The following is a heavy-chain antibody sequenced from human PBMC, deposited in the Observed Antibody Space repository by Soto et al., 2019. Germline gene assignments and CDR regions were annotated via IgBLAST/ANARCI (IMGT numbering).Heavy chain of an antibody. CDR3: ARSIAAAVDFDY. D-gene: IGHD6-13*01. J-gene: IGHJ4*02. CDR1: GGSISSGGYY. Sequence: SETLSLTCTVSGGSISSGGYYWSWIRHHPGKGLEWIGYIYYSGSTYYNPSLKSRVTISVDTSKNQFSLKLSSVTAADTAVYYCARSIAAAVDFDYWGQGTLVTVSS. CDR2: IYYSGST. V-gene: IGHV4-31*03.